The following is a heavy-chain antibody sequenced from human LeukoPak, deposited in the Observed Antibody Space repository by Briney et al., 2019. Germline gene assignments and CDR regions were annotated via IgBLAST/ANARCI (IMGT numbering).Heavy chain of an antibody. Sequence: PGRSLRLSCAASGFIFSTYAMHWVRQAPGKGLEWVALILYDGNNEYYADSVKGHFTISRDNSENTLYLQMNSLRAEDTVVYYCARAGGSYSFDYWGQGTLVTVSS. CDR1: GFIFSTYA. V-gene: IGHV3-30*04. CDR3: ARAGGSYSFDY. D-gene: IGHD3-22*01. CDR2: ILYDGNNE. J-gene: IGHJ4*02.